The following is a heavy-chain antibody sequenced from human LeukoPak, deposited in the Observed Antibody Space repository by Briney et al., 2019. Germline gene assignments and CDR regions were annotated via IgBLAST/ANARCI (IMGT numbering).Heavy chain of an antibody. CDR2: ISSSSSTI. CDR3: ARETAYAFDI. V-gene: IGHV3-48*01. Sequence: GGSLRLSCAASGFSFSGYSMNWVRQAPGKGLEWVSYISSSSSTISYADSVRGRFTISRDNAKNSLYLQMNSLRAEDTAVYYCARETAYAFDIWGQGTMVTVSS. CDR1: GFSFSGYS. J-gene: IGHJ3*02.